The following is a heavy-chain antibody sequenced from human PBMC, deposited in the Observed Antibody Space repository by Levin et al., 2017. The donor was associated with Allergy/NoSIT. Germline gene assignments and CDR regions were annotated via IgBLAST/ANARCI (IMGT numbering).Heavy chain of an antibody. J-gene: IGHJ4*02. CDR1: GGSFSGYY. V-gene: IGHV4-34*01. CDR2: INHSGST. D-gene: IGHD3-3*01. CDR3: ARVRTYYDFWSGYYIPVYFDY. Sequence: SSETLSLTCAVYGGSFSGYYWSWIRQPPGKGLEWIGEINHSGSTNYNPSLKSRVTISVDTSKNQFSLKLSSVTAADTAVYYCARVRTYYDFWSGYYIPVYFDYWGQGTLVTVSS.